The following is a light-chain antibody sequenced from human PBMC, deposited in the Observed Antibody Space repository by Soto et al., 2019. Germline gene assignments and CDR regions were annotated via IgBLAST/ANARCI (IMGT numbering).Light chain of an antibody. J-gene: IGKJ1*01. CDR2: GAS. CDR3: QQYDNWPPWT. Sequence: ELLMTQSPATLSVSPGERATLSCRASQSVTTNLAWYQQKPGQPPRLLIYGASTRATGIPARFSGSGSGTEFTLTISNLQSEDFAVYYCQQYDNWPPWTFGQGTTVEIK. V-gene: IGKV3-15*01. CDR1: QSVTTN.